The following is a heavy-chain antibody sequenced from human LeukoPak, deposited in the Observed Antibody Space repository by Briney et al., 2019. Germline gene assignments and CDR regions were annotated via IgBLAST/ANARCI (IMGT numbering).Heavy chain of an antibody. J-gene: IGHJ4*02. CDR1: GGTFSSYA. CDR2: IIPIFGTA. Sequence: SVKVSCKASGGTFSSYAISWVRQAPGQGLEWMGGIIPIFGTANYAQKFQGRVTITADKSTSTAYMEPSSLRSEDTAVYYCARAYGSGSYYPPGYWGQGTLVTVSS. D-gene: IGHD3-10*01. V-gene: IGHV1-69*06. CDR3: ARAYGSGSYYPPGY.